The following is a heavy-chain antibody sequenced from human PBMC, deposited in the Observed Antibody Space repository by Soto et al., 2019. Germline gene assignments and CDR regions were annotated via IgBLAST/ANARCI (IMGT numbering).Heavy chain of an antibody. D-gene: IGHD1-26*01. Sequence: EVQLLESGGGLAQPGGSLRLSCAASGFTFISYAMNWFRRAPGKGLEWVSAISGTGDRTYYADSVKGRFTISRDNSKNTLYLQMNSLRVEDTAVFFCAKVGSHSGSHYDAFDIWGQGTTVTVSS. CDR2: ISGTGDRT. CDR1: GFTFISYA. J-gene: IGHJ3*02. V-gene: IGHV3-23*01. CDR3: AKVGSHSGSHYDAFDI.